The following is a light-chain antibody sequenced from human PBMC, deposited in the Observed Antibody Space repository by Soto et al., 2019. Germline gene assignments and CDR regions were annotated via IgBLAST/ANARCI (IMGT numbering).Light chain of an antibody. CDR3: QQYNNWPPIT. CDR1: QSVRNN. Sequence: EIMMTQSPATLSVSPGERATLSCSASQSVRNNLAWYQQKPGQAPRLLIYYASTRATGNPARFSGSGSGTEFTLTISSLQSEDFALYYCQQYNNWPPITFGQGTRLEIK. J-gene: IGKJ5*01. V-gene: IGKV3-15*01. CDR2: YAS.